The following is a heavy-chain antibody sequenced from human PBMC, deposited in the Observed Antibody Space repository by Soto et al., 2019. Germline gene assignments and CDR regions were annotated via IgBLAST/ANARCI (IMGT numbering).Heavy chain of an antibody. CDR3: ARALNTYILAVMGSDPEY. J-gene: IGHJ4*02. Sequence: QVQLVQSGAEVKKPGASVKVSCKASGYTFTDYYLHWVRQAPGQGLEWMGWINPNTGGTNYAQKSQGRVTMTRDTSISTAYMELSRLRSDDTAVYYCARALNTYILAVMGSDPEYWGQGTLVTVSS. CDR1: GYTFTDYY. D-gene: IGHD6-19*01. CDR2: INPNTGGT. V-gene: IGHV1-2*02.